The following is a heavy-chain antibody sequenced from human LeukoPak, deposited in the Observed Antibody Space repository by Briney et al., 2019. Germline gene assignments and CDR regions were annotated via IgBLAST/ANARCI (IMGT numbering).Heavy chain of an antibody. Sequence: SETLSLTCGVRGVSFSGNYWSWIRQSPGKGLECIGEIYQTKYTTYNPSLKSRVTIWADTSVNQLSLTVTSVTAADTAIYYCARIRCSPGDDSCYNYWGRGTLVTASS. CDR3: ARIRCSPGDDSCYNY. CDR1: GVSFSGNY. CDR2: IYQTKYT. V-gene: IGHV4-34*01. J-gene: IGHJ4*02. D-gene: IGHD2-21*01.